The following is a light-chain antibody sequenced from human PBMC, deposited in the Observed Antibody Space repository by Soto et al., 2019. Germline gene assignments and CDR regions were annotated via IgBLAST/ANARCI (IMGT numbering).Light chain of an antibody. Sequence: EIVMTQSPATLSVSPGERATLSCRASQSVSSNLAWYQQKPGQAPRLLIYGASTRAAGIPARFKGSGSGTEFTFNISSLQAEDFAVYYCQQYNNWPPWTFGQGTKVEIK. CDR2: GAS. CDR3: QQYNNWPPWT. J-gene: IGKJ1*01. V-gene: IGKV3-15*01. CDR1: QSVSSN.